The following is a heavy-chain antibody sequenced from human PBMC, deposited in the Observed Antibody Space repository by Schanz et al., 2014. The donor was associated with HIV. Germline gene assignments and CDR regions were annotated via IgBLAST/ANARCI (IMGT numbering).Heavy chain of an antibody. D-gene: IGHD6-19*01. Sequence: EVQLLESGGGLVQPGGSLRLSCAASGFTFTRNAVSWVRQAPGKGLEWVSGISGSAISTYYADSVKGRFTISRDNSKNMLYLQMNSLRVEDTAIYYCAKMARSVAANTNSDYWGQGTLVTVSS. CDR3: AKMARSVAANTNSDY. V-gene: IGHV3-23*01. CDR2: ISGSAIST. CDR1: GFTFTRNA. J-gene: IGHJ4*02.